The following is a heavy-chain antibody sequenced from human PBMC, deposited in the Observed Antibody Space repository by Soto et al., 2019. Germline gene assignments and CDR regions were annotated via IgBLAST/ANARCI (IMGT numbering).Heavy chain of an antibody. CDR1: GFTFSSYA. CDR3: ARWADAFDI. V-gene: IGHV3-30-3*01. CDR2: ISYDGSNK. J-gene: IGHJ3*02. Sequence: SLRLSCAASGFTFSSYAMHWVRQAPGKGLEWVAVISYDGSNKYYADSVKGRFTISRDNSKNTLYLQMNSLRAEDTAVYYCARWADAFDIWGQGTMVTVSS. D-gene: IGHD1-26*01.